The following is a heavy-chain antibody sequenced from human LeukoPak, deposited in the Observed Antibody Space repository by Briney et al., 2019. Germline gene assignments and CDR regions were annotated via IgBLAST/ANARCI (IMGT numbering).Heavy chain of an antibody. V-gene: IGHV3-74*01. CDR2: INPDGSVT. Sequence: QPGGSLRLSCAASGFIFSTYAMHWVRQAPGKGLVWVSRINPDGSVTSYADSVKGRFTISRDNAMNTLYLQMNSLRAEDTAVYYCARVPRGSYSFDYWGQGTLVTVSS. CDR3: ARVPRGSYSFDY. CDR1: GFIFSTYA. D-gene: IGHD1-26*01. J-gene: IGHJ4*02.